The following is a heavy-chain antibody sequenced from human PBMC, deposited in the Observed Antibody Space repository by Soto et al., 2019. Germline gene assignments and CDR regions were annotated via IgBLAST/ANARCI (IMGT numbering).Heavy chain of an antibody. V-gene: IGHV2-5*02. Sequence: QITLKESGPTLVKPTQTLTLTCTFSGFSLSSTRVAVGWIRQPPGKALEWLALIYWDDDKRYSPFLKSRLTLTKDTSKNQMVLTRTNMDPVDTATYYCAHSVVAGLGYYFDYWGQGTLVTVSS. CDR2: IYWDDDK. D-gene: IGHD6-19*01. CDR1: GFSLSSTRVA. CDR3: AHSVVAGLGYYFDY. J-gene: IGHJ4*02.